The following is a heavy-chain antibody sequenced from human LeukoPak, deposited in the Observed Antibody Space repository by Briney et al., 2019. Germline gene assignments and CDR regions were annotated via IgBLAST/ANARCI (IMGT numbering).Heavy chain of an antibody. V-gene: IGHV1-69*13. CDR1: GGTFSSYA. J-gene: IGHJ4*02. Sequence: GASVKVSCKASGGTFSSYAISWVRQAPGQGLEWMGGIIPIFGTANYAQKFQGRVTITADESTSTAYMELSSLRSEDTAVYYCARERIDGSGSYFDYWGQGTLVTVSS. CDR2: IIPIFGTA. CDR3: ARERIDGSGSYFDY. D-gene: IGHD3-10*01.